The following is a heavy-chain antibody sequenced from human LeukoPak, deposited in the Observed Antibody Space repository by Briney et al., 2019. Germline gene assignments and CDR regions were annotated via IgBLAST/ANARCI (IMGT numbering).Heavy chain of an antibody. CDR1: GFTYDDYA. Sequence: GGSLRLSCAASGFTYDDYAMHWVRQAPGKGLEWVSGISWNSGSIGYADSVKGRFTNSRDNAKNSLYLQMNSLRTEDTALYYCAKAASQQLVREVDYWGQGTLVTVSS. D-gene: IGHD6-13*01. CDR3: AKAASQQLVREVDY. CDR2: ISWNSGSI. V-gene: IGHV3-9*01. J-gene: IGHJ4*02.